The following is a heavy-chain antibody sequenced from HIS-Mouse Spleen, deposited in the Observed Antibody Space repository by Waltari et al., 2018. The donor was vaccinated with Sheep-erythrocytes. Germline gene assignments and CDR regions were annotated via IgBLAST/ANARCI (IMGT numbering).Heavy chain of an antibody. CDR1: GGSISSSSYY. CDR2: ICYSGST. CDR3: ARVSVAARFDY. V-gene: IGHV4-39*07. D-gene: IGHD6-6*01. J-gene: IGHJ4*02. Sequence: QLQLQESGPGLVKPSETLSLTCTVAGGSISSSSYYWGWIRQPPGKGLGGIGSICYSGSTYTTPPLKSRVTISVDTSKNQFSLKLSSVTAADTAVYYCARVSVAARFDYWGQGTLVTVSS.